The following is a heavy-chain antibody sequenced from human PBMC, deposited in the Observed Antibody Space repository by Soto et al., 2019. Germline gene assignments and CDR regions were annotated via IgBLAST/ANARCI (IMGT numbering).Heavy chain of an antibody. CDR3: ARDLGGDYSYYMDV. Sequence: ASVKGSCKASGYTFTGYYMHWLRQAPGQGLEWMGWINPNSGGTNYAQKFQGWVTMTRDTSISTAYMELSRLRSDDTAVYYCARDLGGDYSYYMDVWGKGTTVTVSS. J-gene: IGHJ6*03. CDR2: INPNSGGT. D-gene: IGHD4-17*01. V-gene: IGHV1-2*04. CDR1: GYTFTGYY.